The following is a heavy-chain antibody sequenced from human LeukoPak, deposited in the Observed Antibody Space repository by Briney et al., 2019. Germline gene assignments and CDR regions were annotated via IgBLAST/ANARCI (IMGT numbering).Heavy chain of an antibody. Sequence: GGSLRLSCVASGITFNTCAMNWVRQAPGKGLECVSAITSGYSTYYADSVKGRFTISRDNSKNTLYLQMNSLRAEDTAVYYCTAAIHTYNWFDPWGQGTLVTVSS. CDR2: ITSGYST. J-gene: IGHJ5*02. CDR3: TAAIHTYNWFDP. V-gene: IGHV3-23*01. D-gene: IGHD2-2*02. CDR1: GITFNTCA.